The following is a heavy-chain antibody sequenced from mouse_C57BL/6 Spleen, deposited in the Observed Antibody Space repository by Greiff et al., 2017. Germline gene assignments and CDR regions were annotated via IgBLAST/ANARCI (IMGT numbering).Heavy chain of an antibody. D-gene: IGHD1-1*01. V-gene: IGHV1-81*01. CDR2: IYPRSGNT. CDR3: ARAVAWYFDV. CDR1: GYTFTSYG. Sequence: VKLVESGAELARPGASVKLSCKASGYTFTSYGISWVKQRTGQGLEWIGEIYPRSGNTYYNEKFKGKATLTADKSSSTAYMELRSLTSEDSAVYFCARAVAWYFDVWGTGTTVTVSS. J-gene: IGHJ1*03.